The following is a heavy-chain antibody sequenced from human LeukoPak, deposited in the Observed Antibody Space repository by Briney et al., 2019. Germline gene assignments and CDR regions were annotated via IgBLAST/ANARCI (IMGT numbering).Heavy chain of an antibody. J-gene: IGHJ4*02. Sequence: GGSLRLSCVASGFTLSNYAMHWVRQAPGKGLEWVANIKQDGSEKYYVDSVKGRFTISRDNAKNSLFLQMNSLRAEDTAVYYCARTSITMVRGVNYFDYWGQGTLVTVSS. CDR2: IKQDGSEK. CDR1: GFTLSNYA. CDR3: ARTSITMVRGVNYFDY. D-gene: IGHD3-10*01. V-gene: IGHV3-7*01.